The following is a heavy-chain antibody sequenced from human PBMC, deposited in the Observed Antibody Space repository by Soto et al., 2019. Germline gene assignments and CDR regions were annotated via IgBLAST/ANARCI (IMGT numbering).Heavy chain of an antibody. CDR2: ITDVGDPT. V-gene: IGHV3-23*01. Sequence: GESLKISCAASGFTFGTYAMNWVRQAPGKGLEWVSTITDVGDPTYYANSVKGRFTISRDNSKKTLFLQMNSLRAEDTARYYCAKDRDIAYHLEGGFYYSGMDVWGQGTTVTVSS. CDR1: GFTFGTYA. CDR3: AKDRDIAYHLEGGFYYSGMDV. J-gene: IGHJ6*02. D-gene: IGHD5-12*01.